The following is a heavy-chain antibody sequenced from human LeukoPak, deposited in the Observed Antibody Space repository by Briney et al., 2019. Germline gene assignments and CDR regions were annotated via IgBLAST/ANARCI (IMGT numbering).Heavy chain of an antibody. CDR3: ARVFYSGAYNYYYYYMDV. J-gene: IGHJ6*03. Sequence: SETLSLTCAVSASSITSSYYWGWIRQPPGKGLGWIGNIFHSGITFYNPSLKSRVTLSVDTSKNQFSLSLRSVTAADTAVYYCARVFYSGAYNYYYYYMDVWGKGTTVTVSS. CDR2: IFHSGIT. V-gene: IGHV4-38-2*01. CDR1: ASSITSSYY. D-gene: IGHD1-26*01.